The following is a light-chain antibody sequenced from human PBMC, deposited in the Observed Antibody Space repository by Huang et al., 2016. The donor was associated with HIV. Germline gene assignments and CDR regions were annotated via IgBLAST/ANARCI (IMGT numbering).Light chain of an antibody. CDR3: QQSHSRPIT. Sequence: DIQMTQSPSPLSASVGDRVTITCRTSQTISSYLNWYQQKPGEAPKLLVYAASTLQSGVPSRFTGSGSGTHLTLTISSLQPEDFATYYCQQSHSRPITFGGGTKVEIK. CDR2: AAS. J-gene: IGKJ4*01. CDR1: QTISSY. V-gene: IGKV1-39*01.